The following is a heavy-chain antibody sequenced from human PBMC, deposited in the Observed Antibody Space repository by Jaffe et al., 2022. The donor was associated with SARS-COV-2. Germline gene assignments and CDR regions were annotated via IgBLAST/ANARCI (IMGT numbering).Heavy chain of an antibody. CDR1: GFTFSSYA. CDR2: ISGSGGST. V-gene: IGHV3-23*01. CDR3: AKDTSPLYYYYGMDV. J-gene: IGHJ6*02. Sequence: EVQLLESGGTLVQTGGSLRLSCAASGFTFSSYAMSWVRQAPGKGLEWVSTISGSGGSTYYADSVKGRFTISRDNSKNTLYLQMNRLRAEDTAIYYCAKDTSPLYYYYGMDVWGQGTPVTVSS.